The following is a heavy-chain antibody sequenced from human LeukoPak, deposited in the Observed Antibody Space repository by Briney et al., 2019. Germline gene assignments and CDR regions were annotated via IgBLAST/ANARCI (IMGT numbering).Heavy chain of an antibody. J-gene: IGHJ4*02. CDR3: SRASIPALQLDH. CDR2: IYTSGSN. Sequence: PSETLSLTCTVSGGSISSYYWNWIRQPAGKGLEWIGRIYTSGSNNYNPSLKSRVTMPVDTSKNQFSLKLRSVPASDTAVYYCSRASIPALQLDHCDQGPLVTVSS. CDR1: GGSISSYY. V-gene: IGHV4-4*07. D-gene: IGHD6-6*01.